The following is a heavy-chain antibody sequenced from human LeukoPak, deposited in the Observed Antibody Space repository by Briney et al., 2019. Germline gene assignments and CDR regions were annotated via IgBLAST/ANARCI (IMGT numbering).Heavy chain of an antibody. J-gene: IGHJ3*02. CDR2: IRYDGSNK. D-gene: IGHD6-13*01. CDR3: ASQPGYSSSWYGAFDI. CDR1: GFTFSSYG. Sequence: PGGSLRLSCAASGFTFSSYGMHWVRQAPGKGLEWVAFIRYDGSNKYYADSVKGRFTISRDNSKNTLYLQMNSLRAEDTAVYYCASQPGYSSSWYGAFDIWGQGTMVTVSS. V-gene: IGHV3-30*02.